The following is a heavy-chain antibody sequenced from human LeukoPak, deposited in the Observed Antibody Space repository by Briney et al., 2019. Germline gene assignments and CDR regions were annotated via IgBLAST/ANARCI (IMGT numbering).Heavy chain of an antibody. CDR3: ARRSPEYYYYAMDV. CDR1: GFTFDDYA. D-gene: IGHD1-14*01. V-gene: IGHV3-9*01. Sequence: GGSLRLSCAASGFTFDDYAMHWVRQAPGKGLEWVSGISWNSGSIGYADSVKGRFTISRDNAKNSLYLQMNSLRAEDTAAYYCARRSPEYYYYAMDVWGQGTTVTVSS. J-gene: IGHJ6*02. CDR2: ISWNSGSI.